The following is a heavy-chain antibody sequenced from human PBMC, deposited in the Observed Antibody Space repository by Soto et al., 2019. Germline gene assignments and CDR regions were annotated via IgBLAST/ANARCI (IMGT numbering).Heavy chain of an antibody. CDR1: GVSINNYY. CDR3: ARGPYCGTACYCSS. D-gene: IGHD2-21*02. V-gene: IGHV4-4*07. CDR2: SYPGGTT. Sequence: QVHLQESGPGLVKPSETLSLSCTVFGVSINNYYWSWIRQPAGKGLERIGRSYPGGTTDHNSSLQSAVIMSVDTAKNQFSLNLNSVTAADTGVYYCARGPYCGTACYCSSWGQGARVIVS. J-gene: IGHJ5*02.